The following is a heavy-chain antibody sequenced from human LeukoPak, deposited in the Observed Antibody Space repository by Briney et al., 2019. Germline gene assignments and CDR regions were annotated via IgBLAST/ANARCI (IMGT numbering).Heavy chain of an antibody. CDR1: GFTFSSYA. CDR3: ARGAGSYYLSRFDY. D-gene: IGHD1-26*01. V-gene: IGHV3-30*14. CDR2: ISYDGSNK. J-gene: IGHJ4*02. Sequence: PGRSLRLSCAASGFTFSSYAMHWVRQAPGKGLEWVAVISYDGSNKYYADSVKGRFTISRDNSKNTLYLQMNSLRAEDTAVYYCARGAGSYYLSRFDYWGQGTLVTVSS.